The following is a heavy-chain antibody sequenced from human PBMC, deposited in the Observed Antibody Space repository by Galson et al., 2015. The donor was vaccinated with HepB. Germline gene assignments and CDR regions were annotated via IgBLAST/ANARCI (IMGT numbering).Heavy chain of an antibody. CDR1: GFTFSSYW. CDR3: ARDESYDYIWGSYRLHYFDY. CDR2: IKQDGSEK. V-gene: IGHV3-7*01. Sequence: SLRLSCAASGFTFSSYWMSWVRQAPGKGLEWVANIKQDGSEKYYVDSVKGRFTISRDNAKNSLYLQMNSLRAEDTAVYYCARDESYDYIWGSYRLHYFDYWGQGTMVTVSS. D-gene: IGHD3-16*02. J-gene: IGHJ4*03.